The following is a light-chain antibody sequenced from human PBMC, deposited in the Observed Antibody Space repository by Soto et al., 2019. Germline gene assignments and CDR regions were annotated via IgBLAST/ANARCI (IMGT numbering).Light chain of an antibody. Sequence: EIVLTQSPATLSLSPGKRATLSCRASQTISSYLAWYQQKPGQPPRLLIYDASNRATGIPARFSGSGSGTDFTLTISSLQSEDFAVYYCQQYNNWPRLTFGGGTKVDIK. V-gene: IGKV3-11*01. J-gene: IGKJ4*01. CDR2: DAS. CDR3: QQYNNWPRLT. CDR1: QTISSY.